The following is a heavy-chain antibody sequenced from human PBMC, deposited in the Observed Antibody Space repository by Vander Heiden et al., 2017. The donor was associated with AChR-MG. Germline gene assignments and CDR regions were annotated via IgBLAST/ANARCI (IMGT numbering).Heavy chain of an antibody. V-gene: IGHV1-69*01. CDR2: IIPIFGTA. CDR3: ARDRAYYGSGSYYNAELPN. D-gene: IGHD3-10*01. J-gene: IGHJ4*02. Sequence: QVQLVQSGAEVKKPGSSVQVSCKASGGTFSSYAIRWVRQAPGQGLEWMGGIIPIFGTANYAQKFQGRVTITADESTSTAYMELSSLRSEDTAVYYCARDRAYYGSGSYYNAELPNWGQGTLVTVSS. CDR1: GGTFSSYA.